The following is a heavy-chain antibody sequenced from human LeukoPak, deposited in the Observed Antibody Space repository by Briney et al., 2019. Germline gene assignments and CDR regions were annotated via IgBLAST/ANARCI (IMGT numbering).Heavy chain of an antibody. J-gene: IGHJ2*01. Sequence: GGSLRLSCAASGFTVRSNYMSWVRQAPGKGLEWVSVIYRGGSTYYADSVKGRFTISRGNSKNTLYLQKNSLRAEDTAVYYCARVGIQEWLVGDWYFDLWGRGTLVTVSS. CDR2: IYRGGST. CDR1: GFTVRSNY. D-gene: IGHD6-19*01. V-gene: IGHV3-66*01. CDR3: ARVGIQEWLVGDWYFDL.